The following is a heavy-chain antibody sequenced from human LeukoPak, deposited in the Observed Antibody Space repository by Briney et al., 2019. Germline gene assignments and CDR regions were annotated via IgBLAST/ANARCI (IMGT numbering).Heavy chain of an antibody. V-gene: IGHV3-23*01. CDR2: ISGSGGST. J-gene: IGHJ5*02. Sequence: PGGSLRLSCAASGFTFSSYAMSWVRQAPGKGLEWVSAISGSGGSTHYADSVKGRFTISRDNSKNTLYLQMNSLRAEDTAVYYCAKEPVGSVVPAAIFGSWFDPWGQGTLVTVSS. CDR3: AKEPVGSVVPAAIFGSWFDP. D-gene: IGHD2-2*02. CDR1: GFTFSSYA.